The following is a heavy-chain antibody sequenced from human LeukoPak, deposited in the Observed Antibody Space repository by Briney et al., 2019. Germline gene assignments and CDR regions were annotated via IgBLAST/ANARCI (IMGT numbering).Heavy chain of an antibody. V-gene: IGHV3-48*03. CDR1: GFTFSSYE. Sequence: GGSLRLXCAASGFTFSSYEMNWVRQAPGKGLEWVSYISSSGSTIYYADSVKGRFTISRDNAKNSLYLQMNSLRAEDTAVYYCAINGVTMVRGVIGLAFDYWGQGTLVTVSS. D-gene: IGHD3-10*01. CDR3: AINGVTMVRGVIGLAFDY. CDR2: ISSSGSTI. J-gene: IGHJ4*02.